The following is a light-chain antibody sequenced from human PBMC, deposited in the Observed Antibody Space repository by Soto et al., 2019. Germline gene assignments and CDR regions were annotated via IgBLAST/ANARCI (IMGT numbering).Light chain of an antibody. CDR1: SSSAGSVYN. Sequence: QSVLTQPPSVSGAPGQRVTISCTGSSSSAGSVYNVHWYQQRPGTAPKLLIYDNTDRPSGVPDRFSGSKSGTSASLAITGLQAEDEADYICGSFTTNRIWVFGGGTKVTVL. CDR3: GSFTTNRIWV. V-gene: IGLV1-40*01. J-gene: IGLJ3*02. CDR2: DNT.